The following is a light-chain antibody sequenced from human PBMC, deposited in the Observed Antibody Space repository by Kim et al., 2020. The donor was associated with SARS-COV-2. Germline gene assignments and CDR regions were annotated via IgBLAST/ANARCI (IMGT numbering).Light chain of an antibody. CDR3: SSYIRGSTNYV. Sequence: QSITISWTGTSIDVGGYKYVSWYQQHPGKDPTLVIYEVGNRPSGVSIRFSGSKSGNTASLTISGLQAEDEADYYCSSYIRGSTNYVFGTGTKVTVL. V-gene: IGLV2-14*01. CDR1: SIDVGGYKY. J-gene: IGLJ1*01. CDR2: EVG.